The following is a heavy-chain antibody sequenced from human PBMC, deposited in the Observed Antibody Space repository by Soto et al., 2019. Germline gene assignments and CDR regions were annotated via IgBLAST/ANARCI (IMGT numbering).Heavy chain of an antibody. CDR1: GFTFSQYS. J-gene: IGHJ4*02. CDR2: ISSSSTYI. Sequence: GSLRLSCAASGFTFSQYSMNWVRQAPGKGLEWVSSISSSSTYINYADALKGRFSVSRDNSNNSLFLFMNSLRAEDTAVYYCARGHGPALYGSSWSPSYSGQGALVTVYS. CDR3: ARGHGPALYGSSWSPSY. D-gene: IGHD6-13*01. V-gene: IGHV3-21*01.